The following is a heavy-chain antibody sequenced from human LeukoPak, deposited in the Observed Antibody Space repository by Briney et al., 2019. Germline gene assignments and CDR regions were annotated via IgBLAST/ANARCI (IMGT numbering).Heavy chain of an antibody. J-gene: IGHJ4*02. V-gene: IGHV1-2*02. CDR1: GYTFTGYY. Sequence: ASVKVSCKASGYTFTGYYMHWVRQAPGQGLEWMGWINPNSGGTNYAQKFQGRVTMTRDTSISTAYMELSRLRSDDTAVYYCGRVEVRGKWGDYWGQGTLVTVSS. D-gene: IGHD3-10*01. CDR2: INPNSGGT. CDR3: GRVEVRGKWGDY.